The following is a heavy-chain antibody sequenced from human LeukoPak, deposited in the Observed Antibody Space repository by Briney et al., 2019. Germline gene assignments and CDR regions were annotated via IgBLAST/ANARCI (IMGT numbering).Heavy chain of an antibody. CDR1: GGTFSSYA. J-gene: IGHJ6*03. CDR2: IIPGFATP. CDR3: ARGGTLTTSYYYYYMDV. Sequence: SVKVSXKASGGTFSSYAISWMRQAPGQGLEWMGRIIPGFATPEYAQKFQGRVTITTDESTSTVYMEMSGLRSEDTALYYCARGGTLTTSYYYYYMDVWGKGTTVTVSS. D-gene: IGHD4-11*01. V-gene: IGHV1-69*05.